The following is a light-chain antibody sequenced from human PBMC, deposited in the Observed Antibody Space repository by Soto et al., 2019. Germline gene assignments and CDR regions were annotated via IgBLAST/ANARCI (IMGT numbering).Light chain of an antibody. CDR1: QRISTW. Sequence: DIQMTQSPSTLSASVGDGVTITCRASQRISTWLAWYQQKPGKAPKLLISDASSLETGVPSRFSGSGSGTDFTLTISSLQPEDFATYYCQKYNSAPLTFGGGTKVDIK. CDR2: DAS. CDR3: QKYNSAPLT. V-gene: IGKV1-5*01. J-gene: IGKJ4*01.